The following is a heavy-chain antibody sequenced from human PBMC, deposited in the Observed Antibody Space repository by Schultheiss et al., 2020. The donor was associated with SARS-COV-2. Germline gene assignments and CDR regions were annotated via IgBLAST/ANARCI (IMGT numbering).Heavy chain of an antibody. V-gene: IGHV3-33*01. Sequence: GGSLRLSCAASGFTFSSYGMHWVRQAPGKGLEWVAVIWHDGGNKYYADSVKGRFTISRDNAKNSLYLQMNSLRAEDTAVYYCARVRPIPSSIAARNAFDIWGQGTMVTVSS. CDR3: ARVRPIPSSIAARNAFDI. D-gene: IGHD6-6*01. CDR2: IWHDGGNK. J-gene: IGHJ3*02. CDR1: GFTFSSYG.